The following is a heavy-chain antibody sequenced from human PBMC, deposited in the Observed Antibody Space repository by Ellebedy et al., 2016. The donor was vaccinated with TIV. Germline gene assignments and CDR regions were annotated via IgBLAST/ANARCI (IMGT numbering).Heavy chain of an antibody. D-gene: IGHD3/OR15-3a*01. CDR3: ARREGLSKVDY. J-gene: IGHJ4*02. Sequence: GESLKISCKGSGYSFTTYWIGWVRQMPGKGLEWMGVIFPGDSDTRYSPSFQGQVTISVDKSISTAYLPWSGLKAADTAIYYCARREGLSKVDYWGQGTLVTVSS. V-gene: IGHV5-51*01. CDR1: GYSFTTYW. CDR2: IFPGDSDT.